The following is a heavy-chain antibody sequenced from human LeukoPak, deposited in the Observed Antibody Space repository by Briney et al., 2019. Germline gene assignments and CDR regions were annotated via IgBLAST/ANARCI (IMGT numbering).Heavy chain of an antibody. J-gene: IGHJ5*02. CDR3: AKGNPLIGNCGRRRGLLPFDP. CDR1: GFSFSSYA. D-gene: IGHD2-21*01. CDR2: ISDSGGST. Sequence: PGGSLRLSCAASGFSFSSYAMSWVRKAPGKGLEWVSAISDSGGSTYYADSVKGRFTISRDNSKNTLYLQMNTLRAEDTAVYYCAKGNPLIGNCGRRRGLLPFDPWGQGPLVTVSS. V-gene: IGHV3-23*01.